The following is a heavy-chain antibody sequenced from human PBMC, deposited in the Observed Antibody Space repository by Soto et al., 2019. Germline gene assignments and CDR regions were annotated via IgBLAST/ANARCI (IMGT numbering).Heavy chain of an antibody. J-gene: IGHJ6*02. D-gene: IGHD3-3*01. Sequence: ASVKVSCKASGYTFTSYAMHWVRQAPGQRLEWMGWINAGNGNTKYSQKFQGRVTITRDTSASTAYMELRSLRSDDTAVYYCASNWYYDFWSGYSQYYYYYGMDVWGQGTTVTSP. CDR1: GYTFTSYA. CDR3: ASNWYYDFWSGYSQYYYYYGMDV. CDR2: INAGNGNT. V-gene: IGHV1-3*01.